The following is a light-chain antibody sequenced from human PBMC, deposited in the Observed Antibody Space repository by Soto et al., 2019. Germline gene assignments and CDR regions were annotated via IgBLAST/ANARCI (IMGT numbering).Light chain of an antibody. CDR1: SSDIGGYNY. J-gene: IGLJ1*01. CDR2: EVR. V-gene: IGLV2-14*01. CDR3: NSYTSSSTHYV. Sequence: QSALTQPASVSGSPGQSITISCTGTSSDIGGYNYVSWYQQHPGKAPKLIIFEVRNRPSGVSNRFSGSKYGNTASLSISGLQAEDEADYYCNSYTSSSTHYVFGTGTKLTVL.